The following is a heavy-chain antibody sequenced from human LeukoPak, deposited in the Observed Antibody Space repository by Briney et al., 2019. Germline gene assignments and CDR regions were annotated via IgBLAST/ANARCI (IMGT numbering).Heavy chain of an antibody. CDR3: ARTTEAHSWRTRYYDYYMDV. CDR2: IFYSGQT. CDR1: GGSINNNIHY. J-gene: IGHJ6*03. V-gene: IGHV4-39*07. D-gene: IGHD6-13*01. Sequence: PSETLSLTCTVSGGSINNNIHYWGWIRQPPGKGLEWIGTIFYSGQTYYNPSLKSRVTISVDTSKNQFSLKLGSVTAADTAVYYCARTTEAHSWRTRYYDYYMDVWGKGTTVTVSS.